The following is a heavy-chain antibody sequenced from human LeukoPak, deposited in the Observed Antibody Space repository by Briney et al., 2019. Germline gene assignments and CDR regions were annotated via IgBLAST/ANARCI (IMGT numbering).Heavy chain of an antibody. CDR3: AVIAVAGTQPFDY. Sequence: ASVKVSCKASGYTFTDYYMHWVRQAPGQGLEWMGWINPNSGGTNYAQKFQGRVTMTRDTSISTAYMELSRLRSDDTAVYYCAVIAVAGTQPFDYWGQGTLVTVSS. CDR2: INPNSGGT. CDR1: GYTFTDYY. D-gene: IGHD6-19*01. V-gene: IGHV1-2*02. J-gene: IGHJ4*02.